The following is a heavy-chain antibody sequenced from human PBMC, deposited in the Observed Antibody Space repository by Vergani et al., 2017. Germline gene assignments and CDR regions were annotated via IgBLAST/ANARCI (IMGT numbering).Heavy chain of an antibody. CDR3: ARQVAVAXKWWGPYYYYGMDV. D-gene: IGHD6-19*01. CDR1: GYSFTSYW. CDR2: IDSSDSYT. Sequence: EVQLVQSGAEVKKPGESLRISCKGSGYSFTSYWISWVRQMPGKGLEWMGRIDSSDSYTNYSPSFQGHVTISADKSISTAYLQWSSLKASDTAMYYCARQVAVAXKWWGPYYYYGMDVWGQGTTVTVSS. V-gene: IGHV5-10-1*01. J-gene: IGHJ6*02.